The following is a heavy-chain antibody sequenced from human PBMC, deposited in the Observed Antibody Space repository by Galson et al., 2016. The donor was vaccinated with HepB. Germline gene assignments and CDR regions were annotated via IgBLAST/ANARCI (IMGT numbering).Heavy chain of an antibody. CDR2: IYWDDDN. CDR1: GFSLTTSGVS. D-gene: IGHD6-13*01. CDR3: VYNSPRQQLAPNNYQYYYMDV. V-gene: IGHV2-5*04. Sequence: PALVKPTQTFTLTCTFSGFSLTTSGVSVGWIRQPPGKALEWLALIYWDDDNRYSPSLNTRLTITKDTSTNQVVLTMTNMDPVDTGTYYCVYNSPRQQLAPNNYQYYYMDVWGKGTTVTVSS. J-gene: IGHJ6*03.